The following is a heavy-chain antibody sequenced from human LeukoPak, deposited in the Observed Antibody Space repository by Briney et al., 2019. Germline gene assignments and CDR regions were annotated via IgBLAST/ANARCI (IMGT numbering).Heavy chain of an antibody. V-gene: IGHV3-7*01. CDR1: GFTFSSYW. D-gene: IGHD1-26*01. Sequence: GGSLRLSCAASGFTFSSYWMSWVRQAPVKGLEWVANIKQDGSEKYYVDSVKGRFTISRDNAKNSLYLQMNSLRAEDTAVYYCARDKIVGATYFDYWGQGTPVTVSS. CDR2: IKQDGSEK. J-gene: IGHJ4*02. CDR3: ARDKIVGATYFDY.